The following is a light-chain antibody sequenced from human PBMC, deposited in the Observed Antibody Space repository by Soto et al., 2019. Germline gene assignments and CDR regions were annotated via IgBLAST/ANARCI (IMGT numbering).Light chain of an antibody. CDR3: QSYDRSLSGSSV. J-gene: IGLJ1*01. V-gene: IGLV1-40*01. Sequence: QSVLTQPPSVSGAPGQRVTISCTGSSSNIGAGYDVHWYQQLPGTAPKLLIYGNTNRPSGVPDRFSGSRSGTSASLAITGLQAEDDGDYYCQSYDRSLSGSSVFGPGTKVTVL. CDR2: GNT. CDR1: SSNIGAGYD.